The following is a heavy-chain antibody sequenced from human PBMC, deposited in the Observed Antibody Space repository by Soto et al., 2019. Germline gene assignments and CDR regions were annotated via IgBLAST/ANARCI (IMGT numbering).Heavy chain of an antibody. CDR3: ASLTYKYDSSGPPTY. CDR2: ISSSSSTI. J-gene: IGHJ4*01. D-gene: IGHD3-22*01. Sequence: PGGSLRLSCAASGFTFSTYSMNWVRQAPGKGLEWVSYISSSSSTIFYTDSVKGRFTVSRDNAKNSLYLQMNSLRAEDTAVYYCASLTYKYDSSGPPTYWGYGTLVTV. V-gene: IGHV3-48*01. CDR1: GFTFSTYS.